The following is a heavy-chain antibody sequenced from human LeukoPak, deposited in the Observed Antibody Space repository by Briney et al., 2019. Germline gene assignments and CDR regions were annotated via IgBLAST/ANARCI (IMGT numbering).Heavy chain of an antibody. CDR2: IIPIFGTA. J-gene: IGHJ6*04. D-gene: IGHD3-9*01. Sequence: SVKVSFKASGGTFSSYAISWVRQAPGQGLEWMGGIIPIFGTANYAQKFQGRVTITADKSTSTAYMELSSLRSEDTAVYYCARDPGGHYDILTGLPPPYYYYGMDVWGKGTTVTVSS. CDR3: ARDPGGHYDILTGLPPPYYYYGMDV. CDR1: GGTFSSYA. V-gene: IGHV1-69*06.